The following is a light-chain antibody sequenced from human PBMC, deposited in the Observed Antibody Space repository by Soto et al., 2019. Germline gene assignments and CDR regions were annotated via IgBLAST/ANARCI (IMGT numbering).Light chain of an antibody. J-gene: IGKJ2*01. CDR1: QSVSSGSN. CDR3: QQYGSSPSYT. Sequence: EIVLTQSPGTLSLSPGERATLSCRAGQSVSSGSNLAWYQQKPGQPPRLLIYGASSRATGIPDRFSGSGSGTDFTLTISRLEPEDFAVYYCQQYGSSPSYTFGQGTKLEIK. CDR2: GAS. V-gene: IGKV3-20*01.